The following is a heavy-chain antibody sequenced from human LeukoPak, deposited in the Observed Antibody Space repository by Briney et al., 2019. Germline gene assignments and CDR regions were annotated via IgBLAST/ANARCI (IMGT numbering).Heavy chain of an antibody. CDR3: ATDSVGATGAFDY. CDR2: FDPEDGET. V-gene: IGHV1-24*01. D-gene: IGHD1-26*01. CDR1: VYTLTELS. Sequence: ASVKVSSKVSVYTLTELSMHCGRQAPGKGLEWMGGFDPEDGETIYAQKFQGRVTMTEDTSTDTAYMELSSLRSEDTAVYYCATDSVGATGAFDYWGQGTLVTVSS. J-gene: IGHJ4*02.